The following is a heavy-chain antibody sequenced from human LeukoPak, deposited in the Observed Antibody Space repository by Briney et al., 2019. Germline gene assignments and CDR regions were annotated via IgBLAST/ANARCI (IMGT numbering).Heavy chain of an antibody. CDR3: ARSHNDFGDDY. CDR1: GFTFINYY. D-gene: IGHD3-3*01. V-gene: IGHV1-46*01. J-gene: IGHJ4*02. CDR2: INLSGGST. Sequence: ASVKVSCKASGFTFINYYMHWVRQAPGQGLEWLGIINLSGGSTHYPQKFQDRVTMTRDTSTSTVYMELSSLRSEDTAVYYCARSHNDFGDDYWGQGSLVTVSS.